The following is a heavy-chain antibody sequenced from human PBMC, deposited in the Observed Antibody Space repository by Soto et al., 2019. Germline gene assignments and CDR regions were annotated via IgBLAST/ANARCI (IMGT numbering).Heavy chain of an antibody. CDR1: GFTFSSYG. J-gene: IGHJ5*02. Sequence: PGGSLRLSCAASGFTFSSYGMHWVRQAPGKGLEWVAVIWYDGSNKYYADSVKGRFTISRDNSKNTLYLQMNSLRAEDTAVYYCARDPGYCSSTSCYGNLNWFDPWGQGTLVTVSS. CDR3: ARDPGYCSSTSCYGNLNWFDP. CDR2: IWYDGSNK. D-gene: IGHD2-2*01. V-gene: IGHV3-33*01.